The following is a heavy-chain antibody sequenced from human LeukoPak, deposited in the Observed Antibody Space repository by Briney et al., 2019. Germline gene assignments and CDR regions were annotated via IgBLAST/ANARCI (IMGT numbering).Heavy chain of an antibody. CDR1: GFTFSSYS. D-gene: IGHD2-2*01. CDR3: ARSEYAFSSHFDY. CDR2: ISSSSSYI. V-gene: IGHV3-21*01. Sequence: GGSLRLSCAASGFTFSSYSMNWVRQAPGKGLEWVSSISSSSSYIYYADSVKGRFTISRDNAENSLYLQMNSLRAEDTAVYYCARSEYAFSSHFDYWGQGTLVTVSS. J-gene: IGHJ4*02.